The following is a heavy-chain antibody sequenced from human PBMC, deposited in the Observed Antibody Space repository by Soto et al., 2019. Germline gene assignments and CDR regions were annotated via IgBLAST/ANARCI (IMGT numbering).Heavy chain of an antibody. V-gene: IGHV3-7*01. Sequence: SGGSLRLSCGASGFTFSNFWMSWVRQAPGKGLEWVANMKSDGSERHYADSVKGRFTISRDNSKNSLYLEMNSLRPEDTAVYLCSGGSDFDFWGQGALVTVSS. J-gene: IGHJ4*02. CDR1: GFTFSNFW. CDR2: MKSDGSER. D-gene: IGHD2-15*01. CDR3: SGGSDFDF.